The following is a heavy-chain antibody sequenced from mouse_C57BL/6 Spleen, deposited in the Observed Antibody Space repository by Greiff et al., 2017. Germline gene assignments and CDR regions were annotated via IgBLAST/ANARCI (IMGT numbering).Heavy chain of an antibody. D-gene: IGHD1-1*01. Sequence: QVQLQQPGAELVRPGTSVKLSCKASGYTFTSYWMHWVKQRPGQGLEWIGVIDPSDSYTNYNQKFKGKATLTVDTSSSTAYMQLSSLTSEDSAVYYGARGDDDGSSQAWFAYWGQGTLVTVSA. CDR3: ARGDDDGSSQAWFAY. CDR1: GYTFTSYW. CDR2: IDPSDSYT. J-gene: IGHJ3*01. V-gene: IGHV1-59*01.